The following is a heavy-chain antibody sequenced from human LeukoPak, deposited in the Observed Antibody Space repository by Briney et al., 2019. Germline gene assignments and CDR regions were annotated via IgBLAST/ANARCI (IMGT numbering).Heavy chain of an antibody. D-gene: IGHD3-10*01. J-gene: IGHJ6*03. CDR2: ISGSSSYI. V-gene: IGHV3-21*04. Sequence: GGSLRLSCAASGFTFSSYEMNWVRQAPGKGLEWVSSISGSSSYIYYADSVKGRFTISRDNSKNTLYLQMNSLRAEDTAVYNCAKGDFYGSGRDYYYYMDVWGKGTTVTISS. CDR3: AKGDFYGSGRDYYYYMDV. CDR1: GFTFSSYE.